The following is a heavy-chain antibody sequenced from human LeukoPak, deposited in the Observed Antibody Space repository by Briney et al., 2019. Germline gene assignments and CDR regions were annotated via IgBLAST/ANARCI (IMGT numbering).Heavy chain of an antibody. CDR2: IIPIFGTA. CDR1: GGTFSSYA. D-gene: IGHD1-26*01. V-gene: IGHV1-69*01. Sequence: SVKVSCKASGGTFSSYAISWVRQAPGQGLEWMGGIIPIFGTANYAQKFQGSVTITADESTSTAYMELSSLRSEDTAVYYCARSGSYSAYYYGMDVWGQGTTVTVSS. J-gene: IGHJ6*02. CDR3: ARSGSYSAYYYGMDV.